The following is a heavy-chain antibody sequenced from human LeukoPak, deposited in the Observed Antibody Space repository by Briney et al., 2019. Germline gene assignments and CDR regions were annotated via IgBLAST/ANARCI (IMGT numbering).Heavy chain of an antibody. CDR1: GYTFTSNY. D-gene: IGHD3-3*01. V-gene: IGHV1-46*01. CDR2: IYPRDGST. CDR3: ARERFLEWLLAPSYYYYGMDV. J-gene: IGHJ6*02. Sequence: ASVKVSCKASGYTFTSNYIHWVRQAPGQGLEWMGMIYPRDGSTSYAQKFQGRVTMTRDTSTSTVYMELSSLRSEDTAVYYCARERFLEWLLAPSYYYYGMDVWGQGTTVTVSS.